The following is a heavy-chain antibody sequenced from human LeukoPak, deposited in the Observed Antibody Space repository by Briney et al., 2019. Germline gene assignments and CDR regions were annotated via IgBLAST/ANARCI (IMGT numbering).Heavy chain of an antibody. CDR2: IVVGSGNT. D-gene: IGHD6-13*01. CDR3: AAVPSNRSSWPFDY. J-gene: IGHJ4*02. CDR1: GFTFTSTT. V-gene: IGHV1-58*02. Sequence: TSVKLSRNASGFTFTSTTMEWVRHGRGQRLEMEGWIVVGSGNTNYAHTFQERVTITRDKSTSTAYMQLSSLRSEDTAVYYCAAVPSNRSSWPFDYWGQGTLVTVSS.